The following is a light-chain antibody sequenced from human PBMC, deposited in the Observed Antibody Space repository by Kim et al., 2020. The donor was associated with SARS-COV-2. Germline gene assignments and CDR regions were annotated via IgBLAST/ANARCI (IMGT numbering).Light chain of an antibody. CDR1: SGSILSNY. V-gene: IGLV6-57*01. J-gene: IGLJ3*02. Sequence: KTVTISCTRSSGSILSNYVQWYQQRPGSSPTCVIYEDNQRPSGVPDRFSGSIDGPSNSASLTISGLNTADEADYYCQSYESDNHWVFGGGTKLTVL. CDR2: EDN. CDR3: QSYESDNHWV.